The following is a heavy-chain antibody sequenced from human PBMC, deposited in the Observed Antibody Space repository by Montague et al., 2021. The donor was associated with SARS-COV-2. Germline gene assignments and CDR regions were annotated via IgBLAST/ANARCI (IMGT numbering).Heavy chain of an antibody. CDR1: GGSFSTYS. D-gene: IGHD3-10*01. J-gene: IGHJ6*03. V-gene: IGHV4-34*01. Sequence: SETLSLTCAVHGGSFSTYSWNWIRQPPGKGLEWIGEIHHGGSTNYNPSLKSRVTISADTSKNQFSLKLTSVAAADTAVYYCARLGDGVVPSPILGVGPYHSYYYMDVWGKGTTVTVSS. CDR2: IHHGGST. CDR3: ARLGDGVVPSPILGVGPYHSYYYMDV.